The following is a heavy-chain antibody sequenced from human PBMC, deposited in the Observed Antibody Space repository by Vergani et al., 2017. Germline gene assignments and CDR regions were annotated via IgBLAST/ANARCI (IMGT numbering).Heavy chain of an antibody. V-gene: IGHV3-30*02. Sequence: VQLLESGGGLVQPGGSLRLSCAASGFTFSSYGMHWVRQAPGKGLEWVAFIRYDGSNKYYADFVKGRFTISRDNSKNTLSLQMNSLTAEDTAIYYCAGPQGTSAYYYGGFDYWGQGILVTVSS. CDR2: IRYDGSNK. D-gene: IGHD3-22*01. J-gene: IGHJ4*02. CDR3: AGPQGTSAYYYGGFDY. CDR1: GFTFSSYG.